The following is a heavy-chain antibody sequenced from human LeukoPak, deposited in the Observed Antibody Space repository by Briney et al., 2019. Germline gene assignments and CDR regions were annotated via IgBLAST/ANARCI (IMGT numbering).Heavy chain of an antibody. Sequence: PSETLSLTCAVGGGPFRGAHWTWIRKPPGKGLEWIGEINDSGSTNYNPSLRSRVSMSVDRSKNQFSLSLSSVTAADTAVYYCATEGLAGTGSRWHALDIWGQGTLVTVSS. CDR3: ATEGLAGTGSRWHALDI. CDR2: INDSGST. D-gene: IGHD6-13*01. CDR1: GGPFRGAH. V-gene: IGHV4-34*01. J-gene: IGHJ4*02.